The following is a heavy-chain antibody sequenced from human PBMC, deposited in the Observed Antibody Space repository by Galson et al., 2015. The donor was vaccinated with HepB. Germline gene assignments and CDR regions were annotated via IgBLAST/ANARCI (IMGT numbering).Heavy chain of an antibody. CDR1: GFTFSSYS. CDR2: ISSSSSYI. Sequence: SLRLSCAASGFTFSSYSMNWVRQAPGKGLEWVSSISSSSSYIYYADSVKGRFTISRDNAKNSLYLQMNSLRAEDTAVYYCARDVGGSYSSGRRFYFDYWGQGTLVTVSS. D-gene: IGHD6-19*01. J-gene: IGHJ4*02. CDR3: ARDVGGSYSSGRRFYFDY. V-gene: IGHV3-21*01.